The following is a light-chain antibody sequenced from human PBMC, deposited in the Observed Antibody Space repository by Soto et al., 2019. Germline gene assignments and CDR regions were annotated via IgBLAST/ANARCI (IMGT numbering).Light chain of an antibody. J-gene: IGLJ1*01. V-gene: IGLV1-44*01. CDR3: AAWDDSLNGYV. CDR2: NNN. CDR1: SSNIGSNA. Sequence: QSVLTQPPSASETPGQRVTISCSGSSSNIGSNAVHWYQQFPGTAPKLLIYNNNQRPSGVPDRFSGSKSGTSASLAISGLQSEDETDYYCAAWDDSLNGYVFGTGTKLTVL.